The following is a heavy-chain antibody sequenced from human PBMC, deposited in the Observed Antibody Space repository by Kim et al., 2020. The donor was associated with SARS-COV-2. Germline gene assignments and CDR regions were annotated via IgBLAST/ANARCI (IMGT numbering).Heavy chain of an antibody. Sequence: SVKVSCKASGGTFSSYAISWVRQAPGQGLEWMGRIIPILGIANYAQKFQGRVTITADKSTSTAYMELSSLRSEDTAVYYCARLPYSRRGYYDSSGVGGMDVWGQGTTVTVSS. CDR3: ARLPYSRRGYYDSSGVGGMDV. D-gene: IGHD3-22*01. J-gene: IGHJ6*02. CDR2: IIPILGIA. V-gene: IGHV1-69*04. CDR1: GGTFSSYA.